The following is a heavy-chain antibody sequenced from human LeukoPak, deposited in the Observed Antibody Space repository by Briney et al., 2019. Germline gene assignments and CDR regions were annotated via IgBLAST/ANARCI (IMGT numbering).Heavy chain of an antibody. D-gene: IGHD6-19*01. Sequence: GGSLRLSCAASGFTVSSNYMSWVRQAPGKGLEWVSVIYSGDTTYYADSVKGRFTISRDNSKNTLYLQMDSLRAEDTAVYYCARALSGIAVAGYYFDYWGQGTLVTVSS. CDR2: IYSGDTT. V-gene: IGHV3-53*01. J-gene: IGHJ4*02. CDR1: GFTVSSNY. CDR3: ARALSGIAVAGYYFDY.